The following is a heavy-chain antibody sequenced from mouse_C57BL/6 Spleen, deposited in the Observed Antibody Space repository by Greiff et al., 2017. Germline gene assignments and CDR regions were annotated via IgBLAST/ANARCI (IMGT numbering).Heavy chain of an antibody. J-gene: IGHJ4*01. CDR2: INPNSGST. D-gene: IGHD1-1*01. CDR3: ARSSSKEYAMDY. Sequence: VQLQQPGAELVKPGASVKLSCKASGYTFTSYWMHWVKQRPGQGLEWIGMINPNSGSTNYNEKFKSKATLTVDKSSSTAYMQLSSLTSEDSAVYYCARSSSKEYAMDYWGQGTSVTVSS. V-gene: IGHV1-64*01. CDR1: GYTFTSYW.